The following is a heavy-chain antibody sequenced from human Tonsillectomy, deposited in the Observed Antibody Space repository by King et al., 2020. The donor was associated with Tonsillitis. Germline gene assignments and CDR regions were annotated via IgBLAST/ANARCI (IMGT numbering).Heavy chain of an antibody. J-gene: IGHJ4*02. Sequence: VQLVESGGGLVTPGGSLRLSCAGSGFTFKRYTVGWVRQAPGKGLQWVSSIMSDSSSIYYADSVRGRFTISRDNAKNALYLQMNSLRAEDTAVYFCARIVYSAYDSDFDYWGQGTLVTVSS. CDR1: GFTFKRYT. D-gene: IGHD5-12*01. CDR3: ARIVYSAYDSDFDY. CDR2: IMSDSSSI. V-gene: IGHV3-21*01.